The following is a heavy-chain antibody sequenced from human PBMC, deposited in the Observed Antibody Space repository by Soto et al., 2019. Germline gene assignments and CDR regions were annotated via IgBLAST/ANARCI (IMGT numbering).Heavy chain of an antibody. Sequence: QVQLVESGGGVVQPGRSLRLSCAASGFTFSSYGMHWVRQAPGKGLEWVAVISYDGSNKYYADSVKGRFTISRDNSKNTLYLQMNSLRAEDTAVYYCGRSKYYYYMDVWGKGTTVTVSS. CDR2: ISYDGSNK. D-gene: IGHD4-4*01. J-gene: IGHJ6*03. CDR3: GRSKYYYYMDV. CDR1: GFTFSSYG. V-gene: IGHV3-30*03.